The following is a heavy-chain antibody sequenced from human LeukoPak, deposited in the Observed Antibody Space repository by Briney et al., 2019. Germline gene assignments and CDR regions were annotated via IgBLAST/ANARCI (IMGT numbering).Heavy chain of an antibody. CDR2: FDPEDGET. D-gene: IGHD3-10*01. V-gene: IGHV1-24*01. Sequence: ASVKVSCKVSGYTLTELSMHWVRQAPGKGLEWMGGFDPEDGETIYAQKFQGRVTMTEDTSTDTAYMELSSLRSEDTAVYYCATGNAVSYYNGGWFDPGGQGTLVTVS. CDR1: GYTLTELS. J-gene: IGHJ5*02. CDR3: ATGNAVSYYNGGWFDP.